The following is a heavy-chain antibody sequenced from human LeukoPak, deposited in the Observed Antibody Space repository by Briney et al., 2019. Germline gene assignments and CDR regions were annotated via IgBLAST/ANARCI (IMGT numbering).Heavy chain of an antibody. D-gene: IGHD5-12*01. J-gene: IGHJ4*02. CDR3: ARRGRDGYKGFDY. Sequence: GGSLRLSCAASGFTFSSYSMNWVRQAPGKGLEWVSSISSSSSYIYYADSAKGRFTISRDNAKNSLYLQMNSLRAEDTAVYYCARRGRDGYKGFDYWGQGTLVTVSS. CDR1: GFTFSSYS. V-gene: IGHV3-21*01. CDR2: ISSSSSYI.